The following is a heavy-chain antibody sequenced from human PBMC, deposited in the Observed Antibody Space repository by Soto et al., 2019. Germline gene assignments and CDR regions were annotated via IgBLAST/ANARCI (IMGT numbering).Heavy chain of an antibody. V-gene: IGHV3-48*02. D-gene: IGHD1-26*01. CDR1: GFTFSAYN. CDR2: IRSDSSTK. J-gene: IGHJ4*02. CDR3: VREDIDGSYSNH. Sequence: GGSLTLSCAASGFTFSAYNMNWARQSPGKGLEWLSFIRSDSSTKYYADSVKGRFTISRDNAKNSLYLQMNSLRDEDTAVYYCVREDIDGSYSNHWGQGHQVTVSS.